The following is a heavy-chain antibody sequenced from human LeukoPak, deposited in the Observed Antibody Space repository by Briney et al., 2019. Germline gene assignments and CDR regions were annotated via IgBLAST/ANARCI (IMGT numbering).Heavy chain of an antibody. CDR2: IYYSGST. CDR1: GGSISSYY. CDR3: AREGSGWDPFDY. Sequence: PSETLSLTCTVSGGSISSYYWSWIRQPPGKGLEWIGYIYYSGSTNYNPSLKSRVTISVDTSKNQFSLKLSSVTAADTAVYYCAREGSGWDPFDYWGRGTLVTVSS. D-gene: IGHD6-19*01. J-gene: IGHJ4*02. V-gene: IGHV4-59*01.